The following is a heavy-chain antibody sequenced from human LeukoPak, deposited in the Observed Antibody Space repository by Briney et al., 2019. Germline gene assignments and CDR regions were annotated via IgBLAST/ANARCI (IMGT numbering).Heavy chain of an antibody. CDR2: IYYPGTT. V-gene: IGHV4-39*01. CDR3: AKQFSSVGYDFWSGSPNYFMDV. Sequence: SETLSLTCTVSGDSISSRSFYWGWVRQPPGKGLEWIASIYYPGTTYYNPSLTSRVTIFVDTSKSQFSLKVDSVTASDTAVYYCAKQFSSVGYDFWSGSPNYFMDVWGKGMTVT. CDR1: GDSISSRSFY. D-gene: IGHD3-3*01. J-gene: IGHJ6*03.